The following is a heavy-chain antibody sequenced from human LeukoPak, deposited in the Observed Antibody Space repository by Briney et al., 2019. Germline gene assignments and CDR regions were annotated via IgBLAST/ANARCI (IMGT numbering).Heavy chain of an antibody. CDR1: GFTFSSYA. V-gene: IGHV3-7*01. CDR2: IKQDGREK. CDR3: ARVEDYDILTGFDY. D-gene: IGHD3-9*01. J-gene: IGHJ4*02. Sequence: GGSLRLSCAASGFTFSSYAMHWVRQAPGKGLEWVANIKQDGREKYYVDSVKGRFTISRDNAKNSLYLQMNSLRAEDTAVYYCARVEDYDILTGFDYWGQGTLVTVSS.